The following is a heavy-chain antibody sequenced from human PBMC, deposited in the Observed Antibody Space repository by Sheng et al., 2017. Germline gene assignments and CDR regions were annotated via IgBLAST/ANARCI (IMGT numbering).Heavy chain of an antibody. V-gene: IGHV4-34*01. D-gene: IGHD5-12*01. J-gene: IGHJ4*02. CDR2: INHSGST. Sequence: QVQLQQWGAGLLKPSETLSLTCAVYGGSFSGYYWSWIRQPPGKGLEWIGEINHSGSTNYNPSLKSRVTISVDTSKNQFSLKLSSVTAADTAVYYCARAMPKRGYSGYDRLDYWGQGNPWSPSPQ. CDR3: ARAMPKRGYSGYDRLDY. CDR1: GGSFSGYY.